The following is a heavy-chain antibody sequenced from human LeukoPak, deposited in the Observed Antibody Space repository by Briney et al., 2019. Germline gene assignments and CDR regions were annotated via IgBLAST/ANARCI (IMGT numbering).Heavy chain of an antibody. CDR1: GYTFADYF. CDR2: INPNSGGT. CDR3: ARNVSSTSNWEFDY. Sequence: GASVKVSCKTSGYTFADYFIHWVRQAPGQGLEWMGRINPNSGGTEYEQKSQGRVTMTRDTSISTAYVEVNRLISDDTAIYYCARNVSSTSNWEFDYWGQGTLVTVSS. J-gene: IGHJ4*02. V-gene: IGHV1-2*06. D-gene: IGHD1-26*01.